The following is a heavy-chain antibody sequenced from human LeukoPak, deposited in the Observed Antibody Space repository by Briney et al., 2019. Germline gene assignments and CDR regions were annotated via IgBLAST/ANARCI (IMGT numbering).Heavy chain of an antibody. Sequence: PGGSLRLSCAVSGFTVSSSYMSWVRQAPGKGLGWLSVIYSDGSTFYADSVKGRFTISRDNSKDTLYLQMNSLRAEDTAVYYCARQYYDIWSGYYTADYYFDDWGQGTLVTVSS. CDR3: ARQYYDIWSGYYTADYYFDD. D-gene: IGHD3-3*01. J-gene: IGHJ4*02. CDR2: IYSDGST. CDR1: GFTVSSSY. V-gene: IGHV3-66*04.